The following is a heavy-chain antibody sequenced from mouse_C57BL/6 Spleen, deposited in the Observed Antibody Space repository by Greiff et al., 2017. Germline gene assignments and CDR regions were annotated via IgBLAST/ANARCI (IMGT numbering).Heavy chain of an antibody. V-gene: IGHV5-16*01. J-gene: IGHJ4*01. Sequence: EVMLVESEGGLVQPGSSMKLSCTASGFTFSDYYMAWVRQVPEKGLEWVANINYDGSSTYYLDSLKSRFIISRDNAKNILYLQMSSLKSEDTATYYCARGHYGSRGAMDYWGQGTSVTVSS. CDR1: GFTFSDYY. D-gene: IGHD1-1*01. CDR3: ARGHYGSRGAMDY. CDR2: INYDGSST.